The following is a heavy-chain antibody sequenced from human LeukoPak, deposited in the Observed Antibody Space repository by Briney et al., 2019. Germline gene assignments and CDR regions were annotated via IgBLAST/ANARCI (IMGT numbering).Heavy chain of an antibody. J-gene: IGHJ5*02. CDR3: ARLIAAAGTSWFDP. V-gene: IGHV3-21*01. Sequence: GGSLRLSCAASGFTCSSFSMNWVRQAPGKGLEWVSSISSSSSYIYYADSVKGRFTISRDNAKNSLYLQMNSLRAEGTAVYYCARLIAAAGTSWFDPWGQGTLVTVSS. CDR2: ISSSSSYI. CDR1: GFTCSSFS. D-gene: IGHD6-13*01.